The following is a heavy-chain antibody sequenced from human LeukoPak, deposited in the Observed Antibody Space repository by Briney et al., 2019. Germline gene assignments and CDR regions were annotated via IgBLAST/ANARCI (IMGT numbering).Heavy chain of an antibody. D-gene: IGHD5-12*01. CDR3: ARSDSGLDY. CDR1: GGSISSYY. V-gene: IGHV4-59*01. CDR2: IYYSGST. Sequence: SETLSLTCAVSGGSISSYYWSWIRQPPGKGLEWIGYIYYSGSTNYNPSLKSRVTISVDTSKNQFSLKLSSVTAADTAVYYCARSDSGLDYWGQGTLVTVSS. J-gene: IGHJ4*02.